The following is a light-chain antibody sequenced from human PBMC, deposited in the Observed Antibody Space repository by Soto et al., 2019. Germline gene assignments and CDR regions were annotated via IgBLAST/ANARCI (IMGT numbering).Light chain of an antibody. CDR2: AAS. CDR3: LQHDSYSRT. J-gene: IGKJ1*01. Sequence: DIQMTQSPSCLSASVGDRVIITWRASPSMGTYLHWYHKKAGKAPKILIYAASSLENGVPSRFSGSGSGTEFHLTIRRLQAEDRATYECLQHDSYSRTFGPGTKVDIK. CDR1: PSMGTY. V-gene: IGKV1-17*01.